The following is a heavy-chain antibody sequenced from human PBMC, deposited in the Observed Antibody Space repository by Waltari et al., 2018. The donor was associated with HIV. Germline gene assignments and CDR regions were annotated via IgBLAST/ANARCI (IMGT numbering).Heavy chain of an antibody. D-gene: IGHD3-22*01. J-gene: IGHJ3*02. CDR1: GGSISSYY. CDR3: ARRNYYDSSGYYQDAFDI. Sequence: QVQLQESGPGLVKPSETLSLTCTVSGGSISSYYWSWIRQPPGKGLEWIGYIYYSGSTNYNPSLKSRVTISVDTSKNQFSLKLSSVTAADTAVYYCARRNYYDSSGYYQDAFDIWGQGTMVTVSS. V-gene: IGHV4-59*01. CDR2: IYYSGST.